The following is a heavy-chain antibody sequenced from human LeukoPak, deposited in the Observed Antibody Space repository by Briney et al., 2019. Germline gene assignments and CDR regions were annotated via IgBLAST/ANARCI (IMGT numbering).Heavy chain of an antibody. CDR3: ARDNDYSNYY. CDR2: ISSRGTYI. CDR1: GFTFSSYS. D-gene: IGHD4-11*01. V-gene: IGHV3-21*01. J-gene: IGHJ4*02. Sequence: GGSLRLSCAASGFTFSSYSVNWVRQAPGKGLEWVSSISSRGTYISYADSVKGRFTISRDNTKNSMYLQMNSLRAEDTAVYYCARDNDYSNYYWGQGTLVTVSS.